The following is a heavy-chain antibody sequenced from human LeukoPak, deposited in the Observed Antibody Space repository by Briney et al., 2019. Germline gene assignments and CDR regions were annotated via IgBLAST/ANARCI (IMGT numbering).Heavy chain of an antibody. V-gene: IGHV1-69*05. J-gene: IGHJ4*02. D-gene: IGHD3-22*01. Sequence: SLKASCTASGATFSSYAISWARQAPGQGPEWTGRIIPIFATANYAQKFPGRVTITTDESTSTAYMGLSSMRSEETAVYYCARDYYYDSSGYYYNPFDYWGQGTLVTVS. CDR3: ARDYYYDSSGYYYNPFDY. CDR2: IIPIFATA. CDR1: GATFSSYA.